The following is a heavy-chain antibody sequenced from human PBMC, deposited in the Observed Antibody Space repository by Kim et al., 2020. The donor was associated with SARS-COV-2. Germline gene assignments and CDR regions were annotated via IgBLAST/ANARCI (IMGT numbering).Heavy chain of an antibody. CDR1: GGSISSSSYY. CDR2: IYYSGST. D-gene: IGHD6-13*01. J-gene: IGHJ6*02. Sequence: SETLSLTCTVSGGSISSSSYYWGWIRQPPGKGLEWIGSIYYSGSTYYNPSLKSRVTISVDTSKNQFSQKLSSVTAADTAVYYCARLFKAAAWYDYYYGMDVWGQGTTVTVSS. V-gene: IGHV4-39*01. CDR3: ARLFKAAAWYDYYYGMDV.